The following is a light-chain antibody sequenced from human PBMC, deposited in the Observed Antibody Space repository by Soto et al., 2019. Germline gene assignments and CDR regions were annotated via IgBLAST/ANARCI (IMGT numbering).Light chain of an antibody. Sequence: DIQMTQSQSSLSASVGDRVTITCRASQSISSSFHWYQQKPGKATTLLIYAASSLHSGVPVRFSGSGSGTHFTLPISSLQPDEFATYYCHQSYSTPQTFGQGT. CDR1: QSISSS. J-gene: IGKJ1*01. CDR2: AAS. CDR3: HQSYSTPQT. V-gene: IGKV1-39*01.